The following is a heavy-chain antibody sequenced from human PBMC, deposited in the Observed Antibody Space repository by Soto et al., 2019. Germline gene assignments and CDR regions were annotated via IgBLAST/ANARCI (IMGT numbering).Heavy chain of an antibody. D-gene: IGHD6-13*01. CDR1: GGSFSGYY. CDR3: ATSYGNAWYTY. V-gene: IGHV4-34*01. J-gene: IGHJ4*02. CDR2: INHSGST. Sequence: PSETLSLTCAVYGGSFSGYYWSWIRQPPGKGLEWIGEINHSGSTNYNPSLKSRLTISVDRSRNQFSLKLSSVTAADTAVYYCATSYGNAWYTYWGQGTQVTVSS.